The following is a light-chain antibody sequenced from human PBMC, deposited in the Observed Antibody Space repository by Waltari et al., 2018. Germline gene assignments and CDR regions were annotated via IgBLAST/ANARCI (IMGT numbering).Light chain of an antibody. CDR1: DSDVGAYDF. V-gene: IGLV2-14*01. CDR2: EVS. J-gene: IGLJ1*01. CDR3: SSYTTSSAPGV. Sequence: QSALTQPASVSGSPGQSITISCSGTDSDVGAYDFVSWYQQHPGKAPHLIIYEVSNRPSGIYNRFSASKSGNTASLTISGLQAEDEADYYCSSYTTSSAPGVVGTGTRVTVL.